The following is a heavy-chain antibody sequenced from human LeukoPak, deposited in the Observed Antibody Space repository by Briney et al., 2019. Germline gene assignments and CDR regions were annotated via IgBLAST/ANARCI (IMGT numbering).Heavy chain of an antibody. CDR3: AKSSSPHIYYYGSNVPFYFDY. CDR1: GFAFSNFA. J-gene: IGHJ4*02. Sequence: GGSLRLSCEASGFAFSNFAMCWVRQAPGKGLEWVSPISGSGDITYYADSVKGRFTISRDNSKNTLYLQMNSLRAEDTAVYYCAKSSSPHIYYYGSNVPFYFDYWGQGILVTVSS. D-gene: IGHD3-10*01. CDR2: ISGSGDIT. V-gene: IGHV3-23*01.